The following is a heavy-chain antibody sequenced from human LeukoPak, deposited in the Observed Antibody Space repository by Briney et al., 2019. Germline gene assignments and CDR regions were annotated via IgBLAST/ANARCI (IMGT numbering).Heavy chain of an antibody. V-gene: IGHV4-34*01. CDR3: AGGSSSSWYDPFDY. D-gene: IGHD6-13*01. Sequence: SETLSLTCAVYGGSFSGYYWSWIRQPPGKGLEWIGEINHSGSTNYNPSLKSRVTISVDTSKNQLSLKLSSVTAADTAVYYCAGGSSSSWYDPFDYWGQGTLVTVSS. CDR2: INHSGST. CDR1: GGSFSGYY. J-gene: IGHJ4*02.